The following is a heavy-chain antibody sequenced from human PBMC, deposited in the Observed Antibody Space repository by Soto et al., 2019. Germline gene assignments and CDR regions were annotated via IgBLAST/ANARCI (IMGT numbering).Heavy chain of an antibody. J-gene: IGHJ3*02. CDR3: ARLWGYCSGGSCYSGTI. Sequence: QLQLQESGPGLVKPSETLSLTCTVSGGSISSSSYYWGWIRQPPGKGLEWIGSIYYSGSTYYNPSLKSRVTISVDTSKNQFSLKLSSVTAADTAVYYCARLWGYCSGGSCYSGTIWGQGTMVTVSS. CDR1: GGSISSSSYY. CDR2: IYYSGST. V-gene: IGHV4-39*01. D-gene: IGHD2-15*01.